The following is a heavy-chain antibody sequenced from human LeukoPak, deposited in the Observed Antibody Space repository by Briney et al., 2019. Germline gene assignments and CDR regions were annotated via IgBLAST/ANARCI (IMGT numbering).Heavy chain of an antibody. D-gene: IGHD1-26*01. CDR2: INHSGST. CDR3: ARRGSLGATSSGYVDY. Sequence: SETLSLTCTVSSGSISTSNYYWGWVRQPPGKGLEWIGEINHSGSTNYNPSLKSRVTISVDTSKNQFSLKLSSVTAADTAVYYCARRGSLGATSSGYVDYWGQGTLVTVSS. CDR1: SGSISTSNYY. J-gene: IGHJ4*02. V-gene: IGHV4-39*07.